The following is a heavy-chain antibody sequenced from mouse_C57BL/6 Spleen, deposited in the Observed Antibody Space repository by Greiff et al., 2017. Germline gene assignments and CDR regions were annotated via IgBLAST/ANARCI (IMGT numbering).Heavy chain of an antibody. Sequence: QVQLQQPGAELVKPGASVKLSCTASGYTFTSYWMHWVKQRPGRGLEWIGRIDPNSGGTKYNEKFTRKATLTVDKPSSTAYMQLSSLTSEDSAVYYCERRRFIKGGPNYFDYWGQGTTLTVSS. J-gene: IGHJ2*01. CDR1: GYTFTSYW. CDR3: ERRRFIKGGPNYFDY. CDR2: IDPNSGGT. V-gene: IGHV1-72*01. D-gene: IGHD1-1*01.